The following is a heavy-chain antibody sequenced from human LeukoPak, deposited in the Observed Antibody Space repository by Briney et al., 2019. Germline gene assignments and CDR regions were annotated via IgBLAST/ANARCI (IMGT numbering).Heavy chain of an antibody. D-gene: IGHD3-22*01. CDR3: AKITMIVVVPSSGFDY. Sequence: GGSLRLSCAASEFTFSSYAMNWVRQAPGKGLEWVSAMSGSGGSTYYADSVKGRFTISRDNSKNTLYLQMNSLRAEDTAVYYCAKITMIVVVPSSGFDYWGQGTLVTVSS. CDR2: MSGSGGST. CDR1: EFTFSSYA. V-gene: IGHV3-23*01. J-gene: IGHJ4*02.